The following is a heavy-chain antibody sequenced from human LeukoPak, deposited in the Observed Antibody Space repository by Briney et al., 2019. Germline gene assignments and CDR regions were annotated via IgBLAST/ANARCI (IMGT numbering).Heavy chain of an antibody. J-gene: IGHJ6*02. D-gene: IGHD2-2*01. CDR2: IYYSGST. V-gene: IGHV4-59*01. CDR3: ARGVVVPAAFSLSWYGMDV. CDR1: GGSISSYY. Sequence: SETLSLTCTVSGGSISSYYWSWIRQPPGKGLEWIGYIYYSGSTNYNPSLKSRVTISVDTSKNQFSLKLSSVTAADTAVYYCARGVVVPAAFSLSWYGMDVWGQGTTVTVSS.